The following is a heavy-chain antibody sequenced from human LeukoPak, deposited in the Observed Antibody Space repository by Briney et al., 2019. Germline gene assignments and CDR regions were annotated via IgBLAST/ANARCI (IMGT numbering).Heavy chain of an antibody. CDR3: ARDNSGWFNRREYFQH. J-gene: IGHJ1*01. D-gene: IGHD6-19*01. Sequence: SVKVSCKASGGTFSSYAISWVRQAPGQGLEWMGGIIPIFGTANYAQKFQGRVTITADESTSTAYMELSSLRSEDTAVYYCARDNSGWFNRREYFQHWGQGTLVTVSS. CDR2: IIPIFGTA. V-gene: IGHV1-69*13. CDR1: GGTFSSYA.